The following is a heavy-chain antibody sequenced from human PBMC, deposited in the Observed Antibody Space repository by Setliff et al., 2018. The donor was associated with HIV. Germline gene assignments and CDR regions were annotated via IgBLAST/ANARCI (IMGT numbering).Heavy chain of an antibody. CDR1: GGSISSYY. CDR2: IYYSGST. CDR3: ARYDGYKVSFDN. J-gene: IGHJ4*02. Sequence: TSETLSLTCTVSGGSISSYYWSWIRQPPGKGLEWIGYIYYSGSTNYNPSLKSRVTISADTSKNQFSLKLSSVTAADTAMYSCARYDGYKVSFDNWGPGTLVTVSS. V-gene: IGHV4-59*01. D-gene: IGHD5-18*01.